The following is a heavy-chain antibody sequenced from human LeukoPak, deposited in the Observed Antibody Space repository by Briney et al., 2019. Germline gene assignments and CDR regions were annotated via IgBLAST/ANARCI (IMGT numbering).Heavy chain of an antibody. CDR3: ATDLFRGSYGAFDY. D-gene: IGHD1-26*01. J-gene: IGHJ4*02. V-gene: IGHV1-24*01. Sequence: ASVKVSCKVSGYTLTELSMHWVRQAPGKGLEWMGGFDPEDGETIHAQKFQGRVTMTEDTSTDTAYMELSSLRSEDTAVYYCATDLFRGSYGAFDYWGQGTLVTVSS. CDR1: GYTLTELS. CDR2: FDPEDGET.